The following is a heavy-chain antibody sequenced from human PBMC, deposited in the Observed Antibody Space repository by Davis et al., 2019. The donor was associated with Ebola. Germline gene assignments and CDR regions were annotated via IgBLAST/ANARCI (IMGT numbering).Heavy chain of an antibody. V-gene: IGHV3-9*01. CDR3: ARDRDYYDSSGYHPRGWLDL. CDR2: ISWNSGSI. D-gene: IGHD3-22*01. Sequence: PGGSLRLSCAASGFTFDDYAMHWVRQAPGKGLEWVSGISWNSGSIGYADSVKGRFTISRDNAKNSLYLQMNSLRADDTAVYYCARDRDYYDSSGYHPRGWLDLWGQGTLVTVSS. J-gene: IGHJ5*02. CDR1: GFTFDDYA.